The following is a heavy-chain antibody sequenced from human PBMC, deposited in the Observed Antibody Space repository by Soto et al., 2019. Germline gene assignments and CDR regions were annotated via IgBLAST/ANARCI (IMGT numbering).Heavy chain of an antibody. J-gene: IGHJ4*02. Sequence: GESLKISCKASGYSFTSCWIGWVRQMPGKGLEWMGIIYPGDSDTRYSPSFQGQVTISADKSISTAYLQWSSLKASDTAMYYCARTPGFSYDSHGYYLDYWGQGTLVTGSS. V-gene: IGHV5-51*01. D-gene: IGHD3-22*01. CDR2: IYPGDSDT. CDR3: ARTPGFSYDSHGYYLDY. CDR1: GYSFTSCW.